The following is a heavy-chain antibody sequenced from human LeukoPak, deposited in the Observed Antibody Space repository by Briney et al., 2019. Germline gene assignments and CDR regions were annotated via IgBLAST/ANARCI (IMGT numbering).Heavy chain of an antibody. CDR1: GFAFNTFA. Sequence: SGGSRRLSCVPSGFAFNTFAMNWVRQAPGKGLEWVSGISASGSRTYYGKSVKGRFTISRDNSKNTLFLQMNNLRGGDTARYFCARDQSPHYYDSSGYGAFNLWGQGTMVTVSS. V-gene: IGHV3-23*01. J-gene: IGHJ3*01. CDR2: ISASGSRT. D-gene: IGHD3-22*01. CDR3: ARDQSPHYYDSSGYGAFNL.